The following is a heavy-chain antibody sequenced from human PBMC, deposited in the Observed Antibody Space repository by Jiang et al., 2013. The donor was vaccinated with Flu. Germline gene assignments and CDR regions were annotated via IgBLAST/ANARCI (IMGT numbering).Heavy chain of an antibody. Sequence: LLKPSETLSLTCAVYGGSFSGYYWSWIRQPPGKGLEWIGEINHSGSTNYNPSLKSRVTISVDTSKNQFSLKLSSVTAADTAVYYCARGRGEQWLAVPDYWGQGTLVTVSS. CDR2: INHSGST. D-gene: IGHD6-19*01. CDR1: GGSFSGYY. CDR3: ARGRGEQWLAVPDY. V-gene: IGHV4-34*01. J-gene: IGHJ4*02.